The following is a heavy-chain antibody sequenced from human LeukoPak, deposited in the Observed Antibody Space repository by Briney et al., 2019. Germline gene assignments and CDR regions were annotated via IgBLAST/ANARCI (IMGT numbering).Heavy chain of an antibody. CDR2: IIPIFGTA. CDR3: ARDRLPAAIHYYYYYMDV. Sequence: GSSVKVSCKASGGTFSSYAISWVRQAPGQGLEWMGGIIPIFGTANYAQKLQGRVTMTTDTSTSTAYMELRSLRSDDTAVYYCARDRLPAAIHYYYYYMDVWGKGTTVTVSS. CDR1: GGTFSSYA. D-gene: IGHD2-2*02. V-gene: IGHV1-69*05. J-gene: IGHJ6*03.